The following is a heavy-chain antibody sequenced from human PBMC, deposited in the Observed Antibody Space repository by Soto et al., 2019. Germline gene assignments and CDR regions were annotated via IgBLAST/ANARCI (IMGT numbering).Heavy chain of an antibody. Sequence: GGSLRLSCAASGFTFSSYAMSWVRQAPGKGLEWVSAISGSGGSTYYADSVKGRFTISRDNSKNTLYLQMNSLRAEDTAVYYCAEDGLRRYDILTGHYFDYWGQGTLVTVSS. D-gene: IGHD3-9*01. J-gene: IGHJ4*02. V-gene: IGHV3-23*01. CDR1: GFTFSSYA. CDR3: AEDGLRRYDILTGHYFDY. CDR2: ISGSGGST.